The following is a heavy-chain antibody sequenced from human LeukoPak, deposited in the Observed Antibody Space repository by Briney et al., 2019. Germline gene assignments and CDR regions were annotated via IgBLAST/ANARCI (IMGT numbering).Heavy chain of an antibody. Sequence: SETLSLTCAVYGGSFSGYYWSWIRQPPGKGLEWIGEINHSGSTNYNPSLKSRVTISVDTSKNQFSLKLSPATAADTAVYYCARGDGDYGYYYYYYYMDVWGKGTTVTVSS. CDR1: GGSFSGYY. D-gene: IGHD4-17*01. CDR2: INHSGST. J-gene: IGHJ6*03. V-gene: IGHV4-34*01. CDR3: ARGDGDYGYYYYYYYMDV.